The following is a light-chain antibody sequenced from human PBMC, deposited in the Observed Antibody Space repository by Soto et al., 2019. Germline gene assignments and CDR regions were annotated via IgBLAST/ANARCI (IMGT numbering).Light chain of an antibody. CDR2: DVT. CDR1: SSDFGAYNY. J-gene: IGLJ1*01. Sequence: QSALTQPASVSGSPGQSIAISCTGTSSDFGAYNYVSWYQQHPGKVPKLVIYDVTNRPSEVSDRFSGSKSGNTASLTISGLQAEDEADYYCSSYTSNTTPYVFGTGTKVTVL. V-gene: IGLV2-14*01. CDR3: SSYTSNTTPYV.